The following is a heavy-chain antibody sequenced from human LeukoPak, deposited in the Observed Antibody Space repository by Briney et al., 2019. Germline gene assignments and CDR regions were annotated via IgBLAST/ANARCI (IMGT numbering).Heavy chain of an antibody. J-gene: IGHJ4*02. V-gene: IGHV4-59*11. D-gene: IGHD3-3*01. CDR1: GGSISSHY. CDR3: ARDLGGYYNFDY. CDR2: IHYSGST. Sequence: SETLSLTCSVSGGSISSHYWTWIRQSPGKGLEWIGYIHYSGSTSYNPSLKNRVTISVDTSKNQFSLKLSSVTAADTAVYYCARDLGGYYNFDYWGQGTLVTVSS.